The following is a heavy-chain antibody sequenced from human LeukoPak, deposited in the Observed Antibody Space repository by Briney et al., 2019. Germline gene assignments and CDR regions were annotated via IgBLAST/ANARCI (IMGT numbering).Heavy chain of an antibody. D-gene: IGHD6-13*01. CDR3: ASGIAAAGTEFNY. V-gene: IGHV5-51*01. CDR2: IYPGDSDT. Sequence: GESLKISCKGSGYNFTNYWIGWVRQMPGKGLEWMGLIYPGDSDTRYSPSFQGQVTVSADKSISTAYLQWSSLKASDTAMYYCASGIAAAGTEFNYWGQGTLVTVSS. J-gene: IGHJ4*02. CDR1: GYNFTNYW.